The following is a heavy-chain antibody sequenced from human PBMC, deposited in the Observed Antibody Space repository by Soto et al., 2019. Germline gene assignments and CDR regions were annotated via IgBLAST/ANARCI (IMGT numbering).Heavy chain of an antibody. CDR2: ISAYNGNT. J-gene: IGHJ6*02. Sequence: ASVKVSCKASGYTFTSYGISWVRQAPGQGLEWMGWISAYNGNTNYAQKLQGRVTMTTDTSTSTAYMELRSLRSDDTAVYYCARDYDFWSGPDTLDQYGMDVWGQGTTVTVSS. V-gene: IGHV1-18*01. CDR1: GYTFTSYG. D-gene: IGHD3-3*01. CDR3: ARDYDFWSGPDTLDQYGMDV.